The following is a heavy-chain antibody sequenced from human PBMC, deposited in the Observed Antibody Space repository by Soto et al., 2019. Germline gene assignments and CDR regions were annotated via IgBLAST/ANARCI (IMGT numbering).Heavy chain of an antibody. CDR1: GFTFSSYA. D-gene: IGHD3-3*01. CDR3: ANHYYDFWSGYYDYYYYMDV. J-gene: IGHJ6*03. CDR2: ISGSGGST. V-gene: IGHV3-23*01. Sequence: GGSLRLSCAASGFTFSSYAMSWVRQAPGKGLEWVSAISGSGGSTYYADSVKGRFTISRDNSKNTLYLQMNSLRAEDTAVYYCANHYYDFWSGYYDYYYYMDVWGKGTTVTVSS.